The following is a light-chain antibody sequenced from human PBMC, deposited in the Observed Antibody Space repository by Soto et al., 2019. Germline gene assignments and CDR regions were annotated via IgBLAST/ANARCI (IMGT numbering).Light chain of an antibody. CDR2: GIS. CDR1: QRVGSN. V-gene: IGKV3-15*01. CDR3: QQYTSWPIT. Sequence: ELVLTQSPVTLSVSPGERVTLSCRASQRVGSNYLAWYQQKPGQTPRLLIYGISARATGIPDRFSGSGSGTEFTLTFSSLQSEDFAVYYGQQYTSWPITFGQGTRLEIK. J-gene: IGKJ5*01.